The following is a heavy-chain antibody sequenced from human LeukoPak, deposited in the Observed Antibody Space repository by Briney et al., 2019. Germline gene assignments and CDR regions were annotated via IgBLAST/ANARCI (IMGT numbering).Heavy chain of an antibody. J-gene: IGHJ4*02. CDR3: PKSPSEVQRGYFDC. CDR2: VSDSGDNT. CDR1: GFTFSSSA. Sequence: PGGSLRLSCAASGFTFSSSAMTWVRQAPGKGLEGVSTVSDSGDNTYYADSVKGRFTIPREIPKETLYLQLSTLRAEAPAGYYCPKSPSEVQRGYFDCLGQGTLVTVSS. D-gene: IGHD1-1*01. V-gene: IGHV3-23*01.